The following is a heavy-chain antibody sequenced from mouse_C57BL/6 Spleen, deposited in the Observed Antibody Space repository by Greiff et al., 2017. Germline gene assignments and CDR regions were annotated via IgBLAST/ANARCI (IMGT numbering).Heavy chain of an antibody. CDR1: GYTFTSYG. V-gene: IGHV1-81*01. CDR3: ARSGGFSSSDYFDY. J-gene: IGHJ2*01. D-gene: IGHD1-1*01. Sequence: QVQLQQSGAELARPGASVKLSCKASGYTFTSYGISWVKQRTGQGLEWIGEIYPRSGNTYYNEKFKGKATLTADKSSSTAYMELRSLTSEDSAVYFCARSGGFSSSDYFDYWGQGTTLTVSS. CDR2: IYPRSGNT.